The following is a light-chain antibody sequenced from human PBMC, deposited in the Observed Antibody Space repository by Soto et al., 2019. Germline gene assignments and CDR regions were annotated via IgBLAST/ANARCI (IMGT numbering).Light chain of an antibody. V-gene: IGKV1-5*03. CDR2: KAS. Sequence: DIDLTQSPSTLPGSVGGRVTSTCRASQTISSWLAWYQQKPGKAPKLLIYKASTLKSGVPSRFSGSGSGTELSLTISRLQTDDFAAYYCQQHNNYQTFGQGTKVDIK. CDR3: QQHNNYQT. J-gene: IGKJ1*01. CDR1: QTISSW.